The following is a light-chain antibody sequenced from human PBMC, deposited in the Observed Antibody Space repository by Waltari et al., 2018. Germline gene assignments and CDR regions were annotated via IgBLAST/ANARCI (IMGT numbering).Light chain of an antibody. V-gene: IGLV2-23*02. CDR1: SSDVGTYYL. Sequence: QSALTQPASVSGTPGQSITLSCTGTSSDVGTYYLVSLYQQHPGKAPKLLVCEVIKRRSGVSSRLSGSKSGNTASMTISGLQAEDEADYYCCSYAGLGTYVFGSGTKVTVL. CDR3: CSYAGLGTYV. J-gene: IGLJ1*01. CDR2: EVI.